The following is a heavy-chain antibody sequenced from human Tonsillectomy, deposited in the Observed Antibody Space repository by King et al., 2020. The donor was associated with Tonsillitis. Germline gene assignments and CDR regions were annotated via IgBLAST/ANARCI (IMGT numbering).Heavy chain of an antibody. V-gene: IGHV3-30*18. CDR2: ISYDGSDK. CDR3: AKDGEEIAVAGILKYYYYYYMDV. CDR1: GFTFSSYG. D-gene: IGHD6-19*01. J-gene: IGHJ6*03. Sequence: VKLVESGGGVVQPGRSLRLSCAASGFTFSSYGMHWVRQAPGKGLEWVAFISYDGSDKDYADSVKGRFTISRDNSKNTLYLQMNSLRAVDTAVYYCAKDGEEIAVAGILKYYYYYYMDVWGKGTTVTVSS.